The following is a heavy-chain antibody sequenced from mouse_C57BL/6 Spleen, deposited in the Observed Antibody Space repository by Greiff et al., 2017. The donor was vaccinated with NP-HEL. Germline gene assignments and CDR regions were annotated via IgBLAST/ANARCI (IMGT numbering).Heavy chain of an antibody. V-gene: IGHV1-42*01. CDR3: ARGNYDYDGYYFDY. D-gene: IGHD2-4*01. CDR2: INPSTGGT. Sequence: VQLKESGPELVKPGALVKISCKASGYSFTGYYMNWVKQSPEKSLEWIGEINPSTGGTTYNQKFKAKATLTVDKSSSTAYMQLKSLTSEDSAVYYCARGNYDYDGYYFDYWGQGTTLTVSS. CDR1: GYSFTGYY. J-gene: IGHJ2*01.